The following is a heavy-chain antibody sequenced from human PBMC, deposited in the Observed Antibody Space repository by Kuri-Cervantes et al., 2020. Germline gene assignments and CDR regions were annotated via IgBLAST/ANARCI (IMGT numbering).Heavy chain of an antibody. V-gene: IGHV3-7*03. D-gene: IGHD6-19*01. J-gene: IGHJ6*02. Sequence: GGSLRLSCAASGFIFSSSWMSWVRQAPGKGLEWVANINQDGSAKDYVDSMKGRFTISRDNAQNSLYLQMNSLRADDTAVYYCARVGWSDPNYYYYGMDVWGQGTTVTVSS. CDR1: GFIFSSSW. CDR2: INQDGSAK. CDR3: ARVGWSDPNYYYYGMDV.